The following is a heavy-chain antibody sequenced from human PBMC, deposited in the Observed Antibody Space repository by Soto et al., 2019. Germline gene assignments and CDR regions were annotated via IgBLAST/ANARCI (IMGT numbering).Heavy chain of an antibody. D-gene: IGHD5-18*01. CDR2: ISAYTGNT. J-gene: IGHJ4*02. CDR1: GYPFANYG. Sequence: XSVKVSFKASGYPFANYGLIWVRQAPGQGLEWVGWISAYTGNTNFAQKLQCRVTMTTDTSSSTAYLELRGLRSDDTAVYYCARDKEYTYGEYYFDYWGQGTLVTVSS. V-gene: IGHV1-18*01. CDR3: ARDKEYTYGEYYFDY.